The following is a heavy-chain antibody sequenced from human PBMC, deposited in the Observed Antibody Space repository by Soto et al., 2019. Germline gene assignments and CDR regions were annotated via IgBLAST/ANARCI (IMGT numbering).Heavy chain of an antibody. J-gene: IGHJ3*02. CDR3: SRDPFPPCSSISSYSFDI. D-gene: IGHD2-2*02. V-gene: IGHV3-30-3*01. Sequence: QVQLVESGGGVVQPGRSLRLSCAASGVTFSNYAVHWVRQAPGKGLEWVAAISYDGSNKNYADSVKGRFTISRDNSKNTLYLQLNSPRAEDTAVYYCSRDPFPPCSSISSYSFDIWGQGTMFTVSS. CDR1: GVTFSNYA. CDR2: ISYDGSNK.